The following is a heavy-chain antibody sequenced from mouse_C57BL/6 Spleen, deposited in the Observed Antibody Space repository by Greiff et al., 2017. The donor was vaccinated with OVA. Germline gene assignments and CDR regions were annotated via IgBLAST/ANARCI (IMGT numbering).Heavy chain of an antibody. CDR3: ARSDYDYDGAWFAY. V-gene: IGHV1-19*01. CDR2: INPYNGGT. Sequence: VQLQQSGPVLVKPGASVKMSCKASGYTFTDYYMNWVKQSHGKSLEWIGVINPYNGGTSYNQKFKGKATLTVDKSSSTAYMELNSLTSEDSAVYYCARSDYDYDGAWFAYWGQGTLVTVSA. J-gene: IGHJ3*01. CDR1: GYTFTDYY. D-gene: IGHD2-4*01.